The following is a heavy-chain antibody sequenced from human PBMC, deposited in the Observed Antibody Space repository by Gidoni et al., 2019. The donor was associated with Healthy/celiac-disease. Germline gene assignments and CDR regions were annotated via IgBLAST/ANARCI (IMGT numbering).Heavy chain of an antibody. CDR1: GFTFRSYA. D-gene: IGHD3-10*01. J-gene: IGHJ1*01. Sequence: EVQLLESGGGLVQPGGSLRLSCAASGFTFRSYAMSWVRQAPGKGLEWVSTISGGGISTYYADSVKCRFTISRDNSKNTLYLKMNSLRAEDTAVYFCASDLLVWVIRGDDNVQHWGQGTLVTVSS. CDR3: ASDLLVWVIRGDDNVQH. V-gene: IGHV3-23*01. CDR2: ISGGGIST.